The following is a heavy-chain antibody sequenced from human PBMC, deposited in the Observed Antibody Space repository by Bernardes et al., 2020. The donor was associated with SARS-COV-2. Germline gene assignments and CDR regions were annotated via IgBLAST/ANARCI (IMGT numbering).Heavy chain of an antibody. Sequence: GGSLRLSCAASGFTFSDYYMSWIRQAPGKGLEWVSYISSSSSYTNYADSVKGRFTISRDNAKNSLYLQMNSLRAEDTAVYYCARTTTPTRYDFWSGPHDAFDIWGQGTMVTVSS. D-gene: IGHD3-3*01. J-gene: IGHJ3*02. CDR3: ARTTTPTRYDFWSGPHDAFDI. CDR2: ISSSSSYT. CDR1: GFTFSDYY. V-gene: IGHV3-11*03.